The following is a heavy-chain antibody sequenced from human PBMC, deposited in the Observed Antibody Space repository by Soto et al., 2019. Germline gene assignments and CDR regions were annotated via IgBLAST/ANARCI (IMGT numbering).Heavy chain of an antibody. V-gene: IGHV1-69*01. J-gene: IGHJ6*02. D-gene: IGHD2-2*01. Sequence: QVQLVQSGAEVKKPGSSVKVSCKASGGTFGSYAISWVRQAPGQGLEWMGGIIPIPGTANYAQKFQGRVTIAADESSSTAYMEVSSLRSEDTAVYYCARSQGSITILEIYYNYYYGMDVWGQGTTVTVSS. CDR3: ARSQGSITILEIYYNYYYGMDV. CDR2: IIPIPGTA. CDR1: GGTFGSYA.